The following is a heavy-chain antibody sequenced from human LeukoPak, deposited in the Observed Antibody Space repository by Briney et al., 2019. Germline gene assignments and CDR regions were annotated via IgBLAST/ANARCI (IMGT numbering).Heavy chain of an antibody. V-gene: IGHV3-7*01. CDR2: IKQDGSEK. J-gene: IGHJ6*03. CDR3: ARGRNCTGTSCSISFYYYMDV. Sequence: GGSLRLSCAASGFTFSVYWMTWVRQAPGKGLEWVANIKQDGSEKYYVDSVKGRFTISRDNAKNSLYLQVNSLRVEDTAVYYCARGRNCTGTSCSISFYYYMDVWGKGTTVTVSS. D-gene: IGHD2-2*01. CDR1: GFTFSVYW.